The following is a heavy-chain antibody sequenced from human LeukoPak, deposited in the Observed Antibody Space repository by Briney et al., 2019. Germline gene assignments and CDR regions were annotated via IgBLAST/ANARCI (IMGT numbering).Heavy chain of an antibody. CDR3: TTDLRYFDRTGLAFDV. Sequence: SGGSLRLSCAASGFTFSNAWMSWVRQAPGKGLEWVGRITSKTDGGTTDYVAPVKGRFTISRDDAKNTLYLQMNSLETDDTAVYYCTTDLRYFDRTGLAFDVWGQGTLVTVSS. J-gene: IGHJ3*01. CDR1: GFTFSNAW. CDR2: ITSKTDGGTT. V-gene: IGHV3-15*01. D-gene: IGHD3-9*01.